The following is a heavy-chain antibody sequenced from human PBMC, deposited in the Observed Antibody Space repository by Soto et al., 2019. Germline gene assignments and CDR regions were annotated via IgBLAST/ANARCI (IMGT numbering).Heavy chain of an antibody. CDR1: GYFFTIYG. J-gene: IGHJ4*02. CDR3: ARDLATFVSGTNEF. Sequence: GASVKVSCKASGYFFTIYGLSWVRQAPGQGLEWMGWISPKNGDTKYAQNVQDRLTLTADTSTSTTYMELRSLRSDDTAVYFCARDLATFVSGTNEFWGQGTRVPVYS. V-gene: IGHV1-18*01. D-gene: IGHD1-7*01. CDR2: ISPKNGDT.